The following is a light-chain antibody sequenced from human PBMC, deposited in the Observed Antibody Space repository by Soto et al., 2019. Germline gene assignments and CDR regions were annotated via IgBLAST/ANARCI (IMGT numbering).Light chain of an antibody. CDR1: QSVSSN. V-gene: IGKV3D-20*02. CDR3: QQCSMYPLT. J-gene: IGKJ4*01. CDR2: DAS. Sequence: EIVMTQSPATLSVSPGERATLSCRASQSVSSNLAWYQQKPGQAPRLLIYDASSRATGIPDRFSGGGSGTDFTLTISRLEPVEIAVYYCQQCSMYPLTYGGGTKVDI.